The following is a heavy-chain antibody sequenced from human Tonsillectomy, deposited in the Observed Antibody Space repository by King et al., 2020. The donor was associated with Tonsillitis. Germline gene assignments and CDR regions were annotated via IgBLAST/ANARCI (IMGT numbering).Heavy chain of an antibody. D-gene: IGHD4/OR15-4a*01. V-gene: IGHV3-23*04. Sequence: VQLVESGGGLVQPGGSLRLSCAASGFTFTSYALTWVRQAPGKGLEWVSTISGSGGSTYYADSVKGRFTISRDNSKNTLYLHMNSLRADDTAVYYCAKDQRANFDYGLDVWGQGTTVTVSS. J-gene: IGHJ6*02. CDR2: ISGSGGST. CDR1: GFTFTSYA. CDR3: AKDQRANFDYGLDV.